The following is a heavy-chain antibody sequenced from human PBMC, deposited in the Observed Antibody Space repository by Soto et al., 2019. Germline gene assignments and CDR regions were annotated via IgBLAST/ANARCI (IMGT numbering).Heavy chain of an antibody. CDR2: VIPILGAS. CDR3: ARSGGRLHARFDY. CDR1: ADTFTGYT. V-gene: IGHV1-69*08. D-gene: IGHD3-16*01. Sequence: GASVKVSCKASADTFTGYTVTWVRQAPGQGLEWVGRVIPILGASNFAQKFQGRVTISADKSADTAYMVLTGLTSEDTAVYYCARSGGRLHARFDYWGQGTLVTVSS. J-gene: IGHJ4*02.